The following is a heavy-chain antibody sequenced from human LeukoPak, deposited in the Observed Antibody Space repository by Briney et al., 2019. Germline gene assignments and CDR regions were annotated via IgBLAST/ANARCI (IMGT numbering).Heavy chain of an antibody. CDR1: GFTFSSQD. J-gene: IGHJ4*02. CDR2: TRYDESDK. Sequence: GGSLRLSCTTSGFTFSSQDMHWVRQAPGKGLGWVAFTRYDESDKYYADSVKGRFTISRDNSKNTLYLQLTSLSPEDTAMYYCAKPDVAVDWGAYWGQGTLVTVSS. D-gene: IGHD3-9*01. CDR3: AKPDVAVDWGAY. V-gene: IGHV3-30*02.